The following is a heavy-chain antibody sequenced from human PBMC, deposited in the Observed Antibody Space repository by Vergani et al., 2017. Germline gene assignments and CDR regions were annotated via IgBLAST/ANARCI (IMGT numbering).Heavy chain of an antibody. Sequence: EVQLVESGGGLIHPGGSLRLPCEGSGFSFSGYWTHWVRQSPEKGLVWVSRIKSDGSITNYADSVKGRFTISRDNAKNTLYLEMNSLRGDDTAIYYCVRARCSGPCFMSNWFDSWGQGTLVTVSS. CDR1: GFSFSGYW. D-gene: IGHD5-12*01. V-gene: IGHV3-74*01. CDR3: VRARCSGPCFMSNWFDS. J-gene: IGHJ5*01. CDR2: IKSDGSIT.